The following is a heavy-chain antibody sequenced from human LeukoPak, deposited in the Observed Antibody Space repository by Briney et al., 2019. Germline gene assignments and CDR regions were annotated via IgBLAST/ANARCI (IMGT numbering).Heavy chain of an antibody. CDR3: ARLYGDYGGDWFDP. J-gene: IGHJ5*02. Sequence: SETLSLTCTVPGGSISSYYWSWIRQPPGKGLEWIGYIYYSGSTNYNPSLKSRVTISVDTSKNQFSLKLSSVTAADTAVYYCARLYGDYGGDWFDPWGQGTLVTVSS. CDR1: GGSISSYY. V-gene: IGHV4-59*01. D-gene: IGHD4-17*01. CDR2: IYYSGST.